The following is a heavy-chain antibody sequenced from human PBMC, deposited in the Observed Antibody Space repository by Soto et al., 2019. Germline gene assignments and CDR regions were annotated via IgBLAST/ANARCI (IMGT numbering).Heavy chain of an antibody. Sequence: SETLSLTCAVYGGSFSGYYWSWIRQPPGKGLEWIGEINHSGSTNYNPSLKSRVTISVDTSKNQFSLKLSSVTAADTAVYYCARELCYRFRDYYGMDVWGQGTTVTVSS. CDR3: ARELCYRFRDYYGMDV. CDR2: INHSGST. V-gene: IGHV4-34*01. D-gene: IGHD3-10*02. J-gene: IGHJ6*02. CDR1: GGSFSGYY.